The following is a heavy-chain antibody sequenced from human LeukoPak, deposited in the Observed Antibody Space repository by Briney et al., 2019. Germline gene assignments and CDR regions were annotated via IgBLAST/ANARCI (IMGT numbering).Heavy chain of an antibody. CDR2: ISYDGSNK. D-gene: IGHD1-26*01. Sequence: GGSLRLSCAASGFTFSSYGMHWVRQAPGKGLEWVAVISYDGSNKYYADSVKGRFTISRDNSKNTLYLQMNSLRAEDTAVYYCAKDLGELFYFDYWSQGTLVTVSS. V-gene: IGHV3-30*18. CDR1: GFTFSSYG. CDR3: AKDLGELFYFDY. J-gene: IGHJ4*02.